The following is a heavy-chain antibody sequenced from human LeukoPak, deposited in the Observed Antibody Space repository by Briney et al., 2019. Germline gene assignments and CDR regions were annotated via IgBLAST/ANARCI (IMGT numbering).Heavy chain of an antibody. V-gene: IGHV1-69*05. CDR1: GGTFSSYA. CDR3: ARGGIPGDGYNP. Sequence: ASVKVSCKASGGTFSSYAISWVRQAPGQGLEWMGRIIPIFGTANCAQKFQGRVTITTDESTSTAYMELGSLRSEDTAVYYCARGGIPGDGYNPWGQGTLVTVSS. J-gene: IGHJ5*02. CDR2: IIPIFGTA. D-gene: IGHD5-24*01.